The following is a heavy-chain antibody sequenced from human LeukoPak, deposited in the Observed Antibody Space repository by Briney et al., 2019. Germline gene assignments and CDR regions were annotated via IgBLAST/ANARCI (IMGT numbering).Heavy chain of an antibody. V-gene: IGHV4-34*01. Sequence: PSETLSLTCVMSDGSFSGYSWNWIRQPPGKGLECIGEVSPSGSTNYSPSLKSRLSISLDRSKNQFSLNLTSVTAADTAVYYCARGVKQLGRYYFYMDVWGNGTTVTVSS. CDR3: ARGVKQLGRYYFYMDV. CDR2: VSPSGST. D-gene: IGHD6-6*01. CDR1: DGSFSGYS. J-gene: IGHJ6*03.